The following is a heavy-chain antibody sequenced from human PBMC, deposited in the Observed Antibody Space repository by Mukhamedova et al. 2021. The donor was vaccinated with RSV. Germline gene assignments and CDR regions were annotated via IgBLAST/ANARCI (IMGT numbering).Heavy chain of an antibody. CDR2: IYYSGST. D-gene: IGHD3-10*01. CDR3: ARDNLLWFREGAFDI. V-gene: IGHV4-59*01. J-gene: IGHJ3*02. Sequence: GKGLEWIGYIYYSGSTNYNPSLKSRVTISVDTSKNQFSLKLSSVTAADTAVYYCARDNLLWFREGAFDIWGQGTMVTVSS.